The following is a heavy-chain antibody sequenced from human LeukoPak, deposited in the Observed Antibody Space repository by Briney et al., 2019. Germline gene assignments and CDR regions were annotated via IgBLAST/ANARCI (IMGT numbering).Heavy chain of an antibody. CDR2: INPSGGST. CDR3: AATGYCSSTSCLTTPFDP. V-gene: IGHV1-46*01. J-gene: IGHJ5*02. D-gene: IGHD2-2*03. Sequence: ASVKVSCKASGYTFTGYYMHWVRQAPGQGLEWMGIINPSGGSTSYAQKFQGRVTMTRDTSTSTVYMELSSLRSEDTAVYYCAATGYCSSTSCLTTPFDPWGQGTLVTVSS. CDR1: GYTFTGYY.